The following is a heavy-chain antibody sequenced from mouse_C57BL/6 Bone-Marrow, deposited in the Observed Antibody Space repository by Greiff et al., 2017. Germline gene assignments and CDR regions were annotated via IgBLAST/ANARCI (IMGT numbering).Heavy chain of an antibody. J-gene: IGHJ1*03. Sequence: DVKLVESGGGLVKPGGSLKLSCAASGFTFSSYAMSWVRQTPEKRLEWVATISDGGSYTYYPDNVKGRFTISRDNSKNNLYLQMGHLKSENTAMYYCARAGLRYWYFDVWGTGTTVTVSS. CDR2: ISDGGSYT. V-gene: IGHV5-4*03. D-gene: IGHD2-4*01. CDR3: ARAGLRYWYFDV. CDR1: GFTFSSYA.